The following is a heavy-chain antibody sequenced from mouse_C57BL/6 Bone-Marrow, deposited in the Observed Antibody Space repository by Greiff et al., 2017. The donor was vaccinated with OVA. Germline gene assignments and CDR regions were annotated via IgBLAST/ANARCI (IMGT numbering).Heavy chain of an antibody. J-gene: IGHJ3*01. V-gene: IGHV1-55*01. CDR1: GYTFTSYW. CDR3: ARENYRNYPFAY. CDR2: IYPGSGST. Sequence: QVQLQQPGAELVKPGASVKMSCKASGYTFTSYWITWVKQRPGQGLEWIGDIYPGSGSTNYNEKFKSKATLTVDTSSSTAYMPLSTLTSEDSAVYYCARENYRNYPFAYWGQGTLVTVSA. D-gene: IGHD2-5*01.